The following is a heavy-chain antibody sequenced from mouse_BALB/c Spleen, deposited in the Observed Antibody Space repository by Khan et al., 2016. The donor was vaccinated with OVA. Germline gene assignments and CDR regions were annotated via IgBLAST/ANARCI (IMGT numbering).Heavy chain of an antibody. J-gene: IGHJ2*01. D-gene: IGHD1-2*01. CDR1: GYSITSGYG. Sequence: EVELVESGPGLVKPSQSLSLTCTVTGYSITSGYGWNWIRQFPGNKLEWMGYISYSGSTNYNPSLKSRISITRDTSQNQFFLQLKAVATEDTATYYCAITARIKYWGQGTTLTVSS. CDR2: ISYSGST. CDR3: AITARIKY. V-gene: IGHV3-2*02.